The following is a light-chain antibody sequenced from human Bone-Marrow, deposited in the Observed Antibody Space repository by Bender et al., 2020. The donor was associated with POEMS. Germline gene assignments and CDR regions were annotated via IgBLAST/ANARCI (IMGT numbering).Light chain of an antibody. CDR2: KDS. CDR1: ELPRQY. Sequence: SYELTQAPAMSVSPGQTVRITCSGAELPRQYAYWYQQKPGQAPVPVIYKDSQRSSGIPERFSGSSSGTTVTLTISGVQAEDEADYYCQSTDSSGTYEVFGGGTKLTVL. CDR3: QSTDSSGTYEV. V-gene: IGLV3-25*03. J-gene: IGLJ3*02.